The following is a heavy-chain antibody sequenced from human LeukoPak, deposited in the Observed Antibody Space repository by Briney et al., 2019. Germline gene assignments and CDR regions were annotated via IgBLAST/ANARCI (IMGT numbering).Heavy chain of an antibody. V-gene: IGHV1-18*01. CDR1: GYTFTSYG. CDR2: ISAYNDNT. J-gene: IGHJ4*02. D-gene: IGHD6-19*01. CDR3: ARAPREQWLGFDY. Sequence: ASVKDSCMACGYTFTSYGVSWVRQAPGQGVGWMGWISAYNDNTNYAQKLQGRVTMTTDTSTSTAYMELSRLRSDDTAVYYCARAPREQWLGFDYWGQGTLVTVSS.